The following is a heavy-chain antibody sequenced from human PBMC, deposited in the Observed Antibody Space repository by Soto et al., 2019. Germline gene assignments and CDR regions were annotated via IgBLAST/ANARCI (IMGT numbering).Heavy chain of an antibody. J-gene: IGHJ4*02. CDR1: GFTFSDHY. D-gene: IGHD4-17*01. CDR2: SRDKVHSYIT. V-gene: IGHV3-72*01. CDR3: ASGGNYDDSGELEY. Sequence: EVHLVESGGGLVQPGGSLRLSCAASGFTFSDHYMDWVRQAPGKGLEWVGRSRDKVHSYITEYAASVKGRFTISRDDSKNSLYLQMSSLKTEDTAVYYCASGGNYDDSGELEYCGQGTLVTVSS.